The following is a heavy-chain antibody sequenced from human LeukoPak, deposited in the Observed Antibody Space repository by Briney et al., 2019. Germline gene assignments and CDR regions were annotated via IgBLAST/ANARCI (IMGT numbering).Heavy chain of an antibody. V-gene: IGHV3-7*01. CDR3: AREPSYSSSWYTACDH. J-gene: IGHJ5*02. Sequence: PGGSLRLSCAASGFTFSSYWMSWVRQAPGKGLEWVANIKEDGSEKNYVDSVKGRFTISRDNAKNSLYLQMNSLRAEDTAVYYCAREPSYSSSWYTACDHWGQGILVTVSS. CDR2: IKEDGSEK. CDR1: GFTFSSYW. D-gene: IGHD6-13*01.